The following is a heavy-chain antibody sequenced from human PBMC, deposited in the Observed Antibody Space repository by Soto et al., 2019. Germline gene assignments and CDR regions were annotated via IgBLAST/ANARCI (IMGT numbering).Heavy chain of an antibody. CDR1: GFTVSSNY. CDR3: ARGVPAAIFGVTSVIGYYFDY. J-gene: IGHJ4*02. V-gene: IGHV3-53*02. Sequence: EVQLVETGGGLIQPGGSLRLSCAASGFTVSSNYMSWVRQAPGKGLEWVSVIYSGGSTYYADSVKGRFTISRTKSKTTLYLQMHSPRAEDTAVYYCARGVPAAIFGVTSVIGYYFDYWGQGTLVTVSS. CDR2: IYSGGST. D-gene: IGHD2-2*02.